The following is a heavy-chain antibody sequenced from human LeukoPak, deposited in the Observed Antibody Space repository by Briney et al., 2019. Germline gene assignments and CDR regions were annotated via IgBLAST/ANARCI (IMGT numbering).Heavy chain of an antibody. D-gene: IGHD2-2*01. CDR2: IIPILGIA. CDR1: GGTFSSYA. Sequence: GASVKVPCKASGGTFSSYAISWVRQAPGQGLEWMGRIIPILGIANYAQKFQGRVTITADKSTSTAYMELSSLRSEDTAVYYCARERYCSSTSCPLFDPWGQGTLVTVSS. V-gene: IGHV1-69*04. J-gene: IGHJ5*02. CDR3: ARERYCSSTSCPLFDP.